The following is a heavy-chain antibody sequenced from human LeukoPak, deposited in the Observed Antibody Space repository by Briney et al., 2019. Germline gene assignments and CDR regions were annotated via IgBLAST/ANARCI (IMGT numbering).Heavy chain of an antibody. CDR2: IYSGGST. CDR3: ARAVAGIDY. CDR1: GFTLSSYS. V-gene: IGHV3-53*01. J-gene: IGHJ4*02. D-gene: IGHD6-19*01. Sequence: GGSLRLSCAASGFTLSSYSLNWVRQAPGKGLEWVSVIYSGGSTYYADSVKGRFTISRDNSKNTLYLQMNSLRAEDTAVYYCARAVAGIDYWGQGTLVTVSS.